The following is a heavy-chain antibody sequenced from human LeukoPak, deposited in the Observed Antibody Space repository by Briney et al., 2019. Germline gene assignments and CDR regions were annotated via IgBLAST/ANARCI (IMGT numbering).Heavy chain of an antibody. CDR1: GYTFSGYY. D-gene: IGHD6-19*01. Sequence: ASVKVSCKASGYTFSGYYLHWVRQAPGQGLEWMGWIYPNSGGTNEAQKFQGRVTLTRDTSISTAYMELSRLTSDDTALYCCARNGIEVAGYDYWGQGTVVAVSS. J-gene: IGHJ4*02. CDR3: ARNGIEVAGYDY. CDR2: IYPNSGGT. V-gene: IGHV1-2*02.